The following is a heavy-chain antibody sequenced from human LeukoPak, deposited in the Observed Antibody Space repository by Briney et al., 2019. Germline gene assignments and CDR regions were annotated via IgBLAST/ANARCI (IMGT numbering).Heavy chain of an antibody. CDR3: ARSAYYDVLIRAFDI. J-gene: IGHJ3*02. CDR2: ISYDGSNK. Sequence: GGSLRLSCAASGFTFSSYAMHWVRQAPGKGLEWVAVISYDGSNKYYADSVKGRFTISRDNSKNTLYLQMNSLRAEDTAVYYCARSAYYDVLIRAFDIWGQGTMVTVSS. D-gene: IGHD3-22*01. V-gene: IGHV3-30-3*01. CDR1: GFTFSSYA.